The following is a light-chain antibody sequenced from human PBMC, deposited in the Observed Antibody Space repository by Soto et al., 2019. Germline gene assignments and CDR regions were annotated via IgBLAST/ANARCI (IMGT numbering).Light chain of an antibody. J-gene: IGKJ3*01. V-gene: IGKV3-20*01. CDR3: HQYDGSLLT. CDR1: QSISSTS. CDR2: SAS. Sequence: EIVLTQSPGTLSLSPGERATLSCRASQSISSTSLAWYQQKPGQAPRLLIHSASSRASGIPARFSGSESGTDFSLTISRLEPEDFAVYYCHQYDGSLLTFGPGTKVDIK.